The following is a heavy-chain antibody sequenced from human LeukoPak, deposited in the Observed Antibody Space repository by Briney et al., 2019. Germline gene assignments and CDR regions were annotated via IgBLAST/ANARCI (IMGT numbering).Heavy chain of an antibody. CDR3: ARGNSSSWYYYYYGMDV. CDR2: IYYSGST. CDR1: GGSISSGGYY. D-gene: IGHD6-13*01. Sequence: SQTLSLTCTVSGGSISSGGYYWSWIRKHPGKGLEWIGYIYYSGSTYYNPSLKSRVTISVDTSKNQFSLKLSSVTAADTAVYYCARGNSSSWYYYYYGMDVWGQGTTVTVSS. V-gene: IGHV4-31*03. J-gene: IGHJ6*02.